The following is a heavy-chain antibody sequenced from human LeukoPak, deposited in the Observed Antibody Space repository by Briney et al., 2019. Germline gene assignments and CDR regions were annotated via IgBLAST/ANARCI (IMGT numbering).Heavy chain of an antibody. J-gene: IGHJ4*02. D-gene: IGHD2-15*01. CDR3: ARDPWWY. CDR1: GYTFTSYG. Sequence: ASVKVSCKASGYTFTSYGISWVRQAPGQGLEWMGWISAYNGNTNYAQKLQGRVTMTTDTSTSTAYTAARSLSSNVSYVYYCARDPWWYWGQGTLVSVSS. CDR2: ISAYNGNT. V-gene: IGHV1-18*01.